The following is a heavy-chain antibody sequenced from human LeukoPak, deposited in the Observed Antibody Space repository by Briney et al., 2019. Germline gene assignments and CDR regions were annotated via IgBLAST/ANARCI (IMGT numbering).Heavy chain of an antibody. CDR3: AKVEVAGWFDP. CDR2: IRGRGDNT. Sequence: PGGSLRLSCAASGFTVSSNYMSWVRQAPGKGLEWVSSIRGRGDNTYYADSVKGRFTISRDNSKNTLYLQMNSLRAEDTAVYYCAKVEVAGWFDPWGQGTLVTVSS. D-gene: IGHD6-19*01. CDR1: GFTVSSNY. V-gene: IGHV3-23*01. J-gene: IGHJ5*02.